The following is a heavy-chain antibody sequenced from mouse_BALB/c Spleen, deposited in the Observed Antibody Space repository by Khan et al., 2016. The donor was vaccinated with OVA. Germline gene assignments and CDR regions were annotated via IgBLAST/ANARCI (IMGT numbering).Heavy chain of an antibody. CDR1: GYTFTDYY. Sequence: EVQLQQSGPELVKPGASVKMSCKASGYTFTDYYMKWLKQSHGKSLEWIGDINPDNGDTFYNQQFKDKATLTVDKSYSTAHMQINGLTSEDSAVYYCVRGLFDVWGAGTTVTVSS. CDR2: INPDNGDT. CDR3: VRGLFDV. V-gene: IGHV1-19*01. J-gene: IGHJ1*01.